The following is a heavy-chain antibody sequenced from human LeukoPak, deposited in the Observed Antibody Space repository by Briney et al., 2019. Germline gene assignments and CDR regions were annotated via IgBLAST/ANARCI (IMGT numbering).Heavy chain of an antibody. J-gene: IGHJ6*03. D-gene: IGHD2-2*02. CDR1: GFTFSSYG. CDR2: IRYDGSNK. CDR3: AKGYCSSTSCYNYYYMDV. V-gene: IGHV3-30*02. Sequence: PGGSPRLSCAASGFTFSSYGMHWVRQAPGKGLEWVAFIRYDGSNKYYADSVKGRFTISRDNSKNTLYLQMNSLRAEDTAVYYCAKGYCSSTSCYNYYYMDVWGKGTTVTVSS.